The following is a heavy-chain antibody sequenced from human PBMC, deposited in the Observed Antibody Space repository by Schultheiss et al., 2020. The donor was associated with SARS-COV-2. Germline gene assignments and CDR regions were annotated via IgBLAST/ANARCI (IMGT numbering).Heavy chain of an antibody. J-gene: IGHJ4*02. V-gene: IGHV1-18*01. CDR1: GYSFTSYG. CDR2: ISAYNGNT. Sequence: GESLKISCKGSGYSFTSYGISWVRQAPGQGLEWMGWISAYNGNTNYAQKLQGRVTMTTDTSTSTAYMELRSLRSDDTAVYYCARGKLLWFGEYSEKNDYWGQGTLVTVSS. CDR3: ARGKLLWFGEYSEKNDY. D-gene: IGHD3-10*01.